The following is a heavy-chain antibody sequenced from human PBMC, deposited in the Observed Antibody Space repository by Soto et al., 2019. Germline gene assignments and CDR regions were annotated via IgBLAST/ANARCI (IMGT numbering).Heavy chain of an antibody. Sequence: SETLSLTCTVSGGSISSGGYYWSWIRQHPGKGLEWIGYIYYSGSTYYNPSLKSRVTISVYTSKNQFSLKLSSVTAADTAVYYCARAQSGGYYYYYGMDVWGQGTTVTVSS. D-gene: IGHD1-26*01. V-gene: IGHV4-31*02. CDR1: GGSISSGGYY. CDR3: ARAQSGGYYYYYGMDV. CDR2: IYYSGST. J-gene: IGHJ6*02.